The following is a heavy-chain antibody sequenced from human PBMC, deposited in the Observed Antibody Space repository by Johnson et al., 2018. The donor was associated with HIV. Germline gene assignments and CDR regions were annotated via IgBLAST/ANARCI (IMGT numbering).Heavy chain of an antibody. CDR3: AKARGYSYGGDAFDI. J-gene: IGHJ3*02. V-gene: IGHV3-23*04. CDR1: GFTFTNAW. CDR2: ISGSGGST. Sequence: VQLVESGGGLVKPGGSLRLSCAASGFTFTNAWMSWVRQAPGKGLEWVSAISGSGGSTYYADSVKGRFTISRDNSKNTLYLQMNSLRAEDTAVYYCAKARGYSYGGDAFDIWGQGTMVTVSS. D-gene: IGHD5-18*01.